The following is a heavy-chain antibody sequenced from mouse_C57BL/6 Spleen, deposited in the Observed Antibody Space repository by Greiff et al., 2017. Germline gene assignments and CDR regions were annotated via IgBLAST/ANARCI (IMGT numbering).Heavy chain of an antibody. Sequence: QVTLKVSGPGILQSSQTLSLTCSFSGFSLSTSGMGVSWIRQPSGKGLEWLAHIYWDDDKRYNPSLKSRLTISKDTSRNQVFLKITSVDTADTATYYCARSGSTMITPYWYFDVWGTGTTVTVSS. CDR2: IYWDDDK. D-gene: IGHD2-4*01. CDR1: GFSLSTSGMG. J-gene: IGHJ1*03. V-gene: IGHV8-12*01. CDR3: ARSGSTMITPYWYFDV.